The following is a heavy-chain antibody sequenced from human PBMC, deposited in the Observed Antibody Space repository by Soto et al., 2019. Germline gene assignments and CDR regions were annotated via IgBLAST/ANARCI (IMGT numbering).Heavy chain of an antibody. J-gene: IGHJ4*02. CDR3: ARYRFSGNRWSKFDY. CDR1: GVTVSSDAYY. D-gene: IGHD3-16*02. Sequence: KTSETLSLTCTVSGVTVSSDAYYWSWIRQPPGKGLEWIGNIYHKGNTYYSPSLKSRLVIGLDTSKNQFSLSLSSVTAADTAVYYCARYRFSGNRWSKFDYWGQGTLVTAPQ. CDR2: IYHKGNT. V-gene: IGHV4-31*03.